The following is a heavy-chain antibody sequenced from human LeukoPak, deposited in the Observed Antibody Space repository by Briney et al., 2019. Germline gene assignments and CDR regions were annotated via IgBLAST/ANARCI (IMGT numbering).Heavy chain of an antibody. Sequence: PSETLSLTCTVSGGSISSYYWSWRRQPPGKGLERIGYIYYSGSTNYNPSLKSRVTISVDTSKNQFSLKLSSVTAADTAVYYCARHFADDYSGYDPHFDYWGQGTLVTVSS. CDR1: GGSISSYY. J-gene: IGHJ4*02. V-gene: IGHV4-59*08. D-gene: IGHD5-12*01. CDR3: ARHFADDYSGYDPHFDY. CDR2: IYYSGST.